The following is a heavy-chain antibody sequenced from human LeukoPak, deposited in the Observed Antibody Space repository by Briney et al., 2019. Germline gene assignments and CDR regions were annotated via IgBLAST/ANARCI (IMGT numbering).Heavy chain of an antibody. Sequence: GGSLRLSCAASGFTFSTYAMTWVRQAPGKGLEWVTEISASGDSTHYADSVKGRFTISRDNSKNTLYLQMKSLRAEDTALYYCAKGSGTTYRYNWFDPWGQGALVTVSS. CDR3: AKGSGTTYRYNWFDP. CDR2: ISASGDST. D-gene: IGHD1-26*01. J-gene: IGHJ5*02. CDR1: GFTFSTYA. V-gene: IGHV3-23*01.